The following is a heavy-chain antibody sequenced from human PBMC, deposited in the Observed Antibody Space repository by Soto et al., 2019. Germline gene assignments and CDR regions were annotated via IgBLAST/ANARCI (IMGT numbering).Heavy chain of an antibody. CDR1: GYTFTSYG. J-gene: IGHJ6*02. CDR3: ARDLVKGIVVVPAAISYTAYYYGMDV. V-gene: IGHV1-18*01. CDR2: ISAYNGNT. Sequence: ASVKVSCKASGYTFTSYGISWVRQAPGQGLEWMGWISAYNGNTNYAQKPQGRVTMTTDTSTSTAYMELRSLRSDDTAVYYCARDLVKGIVVVPAAISYTAYYYGMDVWGQGTTVTVSS. D-gene: IGHD2-2*01.